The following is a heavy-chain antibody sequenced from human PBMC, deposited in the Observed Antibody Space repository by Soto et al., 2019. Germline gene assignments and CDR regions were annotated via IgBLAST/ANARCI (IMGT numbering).Heavy chain of an antibody. Sequence: QVQLVQSGAEVKKPGSSVKVSCKASGGTFSSYTISWVRQAPGQGLEWMGRIIPILGIANYAQKFQGRVTITADKSTSTAYMELSSLRSEDTAVYSCAREDVAATPGWFDPWGQGTLVTVSS. V-gene: IGHV1-69*08. CDR3: AREDVAATPGWFDP. J-gene: IGHJ5*02. CDR2: IIPILGIA. CDR1: GGTFSSYT. D-gene: IGHD2-15*01.